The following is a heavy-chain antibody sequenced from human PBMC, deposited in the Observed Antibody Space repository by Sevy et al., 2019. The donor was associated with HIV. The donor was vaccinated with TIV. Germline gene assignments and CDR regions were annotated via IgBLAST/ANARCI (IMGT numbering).Heavy chain of an antibody. CDR1: GFTFSTYD. Sequence: GESLKISCAASGFTFSTYDMHWVRQAPGKGLEWVAIISYDGSYRYYADSVRGRFSMSRDNSKNTMYLQMSGLSIEDTAVYYCAKNRPPGGSYFSRHGMDVWGRGTTVTVSS. D-gene: IGHD3-16*01. CDR3: AKNRPPGGSYFSRHGMDV. V-gene: IGHV3-30*18. CDR2: ISYDGSYR. J-gene: IGHJ6*02.